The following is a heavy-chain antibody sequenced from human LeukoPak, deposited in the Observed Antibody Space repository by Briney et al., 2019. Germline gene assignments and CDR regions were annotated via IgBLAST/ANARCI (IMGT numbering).Heavy chain of an antibody. CDR1: GFTFSSYS. CDR3: AKLGITVTGGV. J-gene: IGHJ6*04. V-gene: IGHV3-21*01. D-gene: IGHD3-10*02. CDR2: ISSSSSYI. Sequence: PGGSLRLSCAASGFTFSSYSMNWVRQAPGKGLEWVSSISSSSSYIYYADSVKGRLTISRDNAKNSLYLQVNSLRAEDTSVYYCAKLGITVTGGVWGKGTTVTISS.